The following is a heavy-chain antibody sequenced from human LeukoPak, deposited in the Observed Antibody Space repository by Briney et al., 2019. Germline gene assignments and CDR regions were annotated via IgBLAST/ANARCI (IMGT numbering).Heavy chain of an antibody. V-gene: IGHV3-23*01. CDR2: ISSSAGST. J-gene: IGHJ4*02. Sequence: GGSLRLSCVASGFNLSSYAMNWVRQAPGKGLEWVSAISSSAGSTYYADSVKGRSTISRDNSKNTVYLQMNSLRAEDTAVYYCAKTLHYGHFGKFDSWGQGTLVTVSS. D-gene: IGHD4-17*01. CDR3: AKTLHYGHFGKFDS. CDR1: GFNLSSYA.